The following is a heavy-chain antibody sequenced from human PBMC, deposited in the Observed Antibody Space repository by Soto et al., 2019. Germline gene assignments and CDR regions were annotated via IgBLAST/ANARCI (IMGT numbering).Heavy chain of an antibody. CDR3: ARMGDDYDNAGDAFDL. V-gene: IGHV2-26*01. CDR1: GFSLSNARMG. Sequence: QVTLKESGPVLVKPTETLTLTCTVSGFSLSNARMGVSWIRQPPGQALEWLAHIFANDEASYNTSLRSRLTISRDTSKNQVVLTMTNMDPVDTATYYCARMGDDYDNAGDAFDLWGQGTRVTFSS. J-gene: IGHJ3*01. CDR2: IFANDEA. D-gene: IGHD3-22*01.